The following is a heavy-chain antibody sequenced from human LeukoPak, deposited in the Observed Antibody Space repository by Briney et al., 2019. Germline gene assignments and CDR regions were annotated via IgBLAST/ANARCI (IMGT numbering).Heavy chain of an antibody. CDR2: INSDGSIT. Sequence: GGSLRLSCAASGFTFSTYWMHWVRQAPGKGLVWVSRINSDGSITSYADSVKGRFTISRDNAKNTLYLQMNSLRAEDTAVYYCAKRPIMITFGGVIAPTPFDYWGQGTLVTVSS. J-gene: IGHJ4*02. D-gene: IGHD3-16*02. CDR1: GFTFSTYW. CDR3: AKRPIMITFGGVIAPTPFDY. V-gene: IGHV3-74*01.